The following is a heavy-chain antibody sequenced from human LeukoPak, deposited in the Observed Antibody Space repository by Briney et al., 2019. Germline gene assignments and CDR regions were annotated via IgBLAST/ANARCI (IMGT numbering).Heavy chain of an antibody. CDR1: GFTFSTYA. Sequence: GGSLRLSCAASGFTFSTYAMSWVRQAPGKGLEWVSYISSSGSTIYYADSVKGRFTISRDNAKNSLYLQMNSLRAEDTAVYYCARVPTGFLSGYYDYWGQGTLVTVSS. CDR3: ARVPTGFLSGYYDY. V-gene: IGHV3-48*03. CDR2: ISSSGSTI. J-gene: IGHJ4*02. D-gene: IGHD1-26*01.